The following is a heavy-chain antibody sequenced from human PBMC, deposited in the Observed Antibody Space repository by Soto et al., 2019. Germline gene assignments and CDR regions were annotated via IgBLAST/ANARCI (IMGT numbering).Heavy chain of an antibody. CDR2: INPFNPTGTST. J-gene: IGHJ4*02. D-gene: IGHD6-13*01. CDR3: AGDLAAADH. CDR1: GYTFTNYY. Sequence: QVQLVQSGAEVKKPGASVKISCRASGYTFTNYYIHWVRQAPGQGLEWLGIINPFNPTGTSTNYAQRFQGRVTLTMDTSTSTVYMELSGLRSEDTAMFYCAGDLAAADHWGQGTLVIVSS. V-gene: IGHV1-46*01.